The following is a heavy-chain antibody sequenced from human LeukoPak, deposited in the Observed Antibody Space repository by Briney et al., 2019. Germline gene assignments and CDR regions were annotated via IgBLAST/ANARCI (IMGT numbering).Heavy chain of an antibody. Sequence: PGGSLRLSCAASGLTFSRYAMSWVRQAPGKGLERVSAICPSGGSTYYADSVKGRFTISRDNSKNTLYLQMNSLRVEDTAVYYCAKEVYYFDTSGLYSFAFDIWGQGTMVTVPS. CDR1: GLTFSRYA. J-gene: IGHJ3*02. D-gene: IGHD3-22*01. CDR3: AKEVYYFDTSGLYSFAFDI. V-gene: IGHV3-23*01. CDR2: ICPSGGST.